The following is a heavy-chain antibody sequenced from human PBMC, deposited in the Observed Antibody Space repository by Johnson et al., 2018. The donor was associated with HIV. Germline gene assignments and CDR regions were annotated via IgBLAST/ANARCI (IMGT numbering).Heavy chain of an antibody. Sequence: EVQLVESGGGLVQPGGSLRLSCAASGFTFSSYAMSWVRQAPGKGLEWVANINQDGSEKYYVDSVKGRFTISRDNAKNSLYLQMNSLRAEDTAVYYCARAPRAFCDGDCYPNAFGIWGQGTMVTVSS. J-gene: IGHJ3*02. CDR3: ARAPRAFCDGDCYPNAFGI. D-gene: IGHD2-21*02. CDR1: GFTFSSYA. V-gene: IGHV3-7*01. CDR2: INQDGSEK.